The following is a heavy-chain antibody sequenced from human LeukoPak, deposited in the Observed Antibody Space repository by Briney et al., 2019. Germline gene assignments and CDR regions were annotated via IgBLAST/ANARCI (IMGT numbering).Heavy chain of an antibody. CDR2: ISSSSSYI. J-gene: IGHJ4*02. Sequence: GGSLRLSCAASGFTFSSYSMNWVRQAPGKGLEWVSSISSSSSYIYYADSVKGRFTISRDNAKNSLYLQMNSLRAEDTAVYYCARVVPNSGWYPDYWGQGTLVTVSS. CDR1: GFTFSSYS. V-gene: IGHV3-21*01. D-gene: IGHD6-19*01. CDR3: ARVVPNSGWYPDY.